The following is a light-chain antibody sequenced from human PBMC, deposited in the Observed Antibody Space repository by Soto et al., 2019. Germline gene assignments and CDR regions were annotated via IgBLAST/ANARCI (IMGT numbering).Light chain of an antibody. J-gene: IGKJ1*01. CDR1: PSVSSN. CDR3: QHYNNWPPWT. CDR2: GAS. Sequence: EIVMTQYPDTLSVSPGKRATLSCRASPSVSSNLAEYQQKPGQAPTLLISGASTRATGIPARFSGSGSGTEFTLTISSLQSEDFAVYYCQHYNNWPPWTFGQGTKVDIK. V-gene: IGKV3-15*01.